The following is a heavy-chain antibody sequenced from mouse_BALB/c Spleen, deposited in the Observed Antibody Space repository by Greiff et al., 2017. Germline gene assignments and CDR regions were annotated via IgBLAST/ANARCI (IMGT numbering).Heavy chain of an antibody. Sequence: EVKLMESGGGLVKPGGSLKLSCAASGFTFSSYAMSWVRQSPEKRLEWVAEISSGGSYTYYPDTVTGRFTISRDNAKNTLYLEMSSLRSEDTAMYYCACAWFAYWGQGTLVTVSA. V-gene: IGHV5-9-4*01. J-gene: IGHJ3*01. CDR3: ACAWFAY. CDR2: ISSGGSYT. CDR1: GFTFSSYA.